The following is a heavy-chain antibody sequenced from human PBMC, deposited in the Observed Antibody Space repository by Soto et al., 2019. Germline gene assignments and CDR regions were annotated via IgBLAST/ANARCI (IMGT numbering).Heavy chain of an antibody. Sequence: GGSLRLSCAASGFTFDDYAMHWVRQAPGKGLEWVSGISWNGGSIGYADSVKGRFTISRDNSKNTLYLQMNSLRAEDTAVYYCARDSRFGLMVYAISNYFDYWGQGTLITVSS. V-gene: IGHV3-9*01. CDR2: ISWNGGSI. CDR1: GFTFDDYA. D-gene: IGHD2-8*01. J-gene: IGHJ4*02. CDR3: ARDSRFGLMVYAISNYFDY.